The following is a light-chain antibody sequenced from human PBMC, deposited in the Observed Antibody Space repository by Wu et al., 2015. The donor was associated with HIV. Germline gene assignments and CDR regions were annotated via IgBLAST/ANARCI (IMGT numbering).Light chain of an antibody. V-gene: IGKV3-15*01. CDR2: GAS. CDR3: QQRSNWLT. Sequence: EIVMTQSPATLSVSPGEGATLSCRASQNVNSNLVWYQQKPGQAPRLLIYGASTRAAGIPARFSGSGSGTEFTLTISSMQSGDFAVYYCQQRSNWLTFGGGTKVEIK. CDR1: QNVNSN. J-gene: IGKJ4*01.